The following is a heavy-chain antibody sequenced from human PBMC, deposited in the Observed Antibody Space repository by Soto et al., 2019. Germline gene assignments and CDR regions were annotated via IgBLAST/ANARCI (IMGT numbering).Heavy chain of an antibody. Sequence: QVQLVQSGAEVKKPGSSVKVSCKASGGTFSSYAISWVRQAPGQGLEWMGGIIPIFGTANYAQKFQGRVTITADESTSTAYMELSSLRSEDTAVYYCASGGVVPAAAYSHIYYYYYGMDVWGQGTTVTVSS. CDR1: GGTFSSYA. CDR3: ASGGVVPAAAYSHIYYYYYGMDV. D-gene: IGHD2-2*01. CDR2: IIPIFGTA. V-gene: IGHV1-69*01. J-gene: IGHJ6*02.